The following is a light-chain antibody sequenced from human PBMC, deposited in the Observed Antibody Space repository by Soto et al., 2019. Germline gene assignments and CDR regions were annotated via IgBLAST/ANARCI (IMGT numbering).Light chain of an antibody. CDR2: GAS. CDR3: QQYGSSPWT. J-gene: IGKJ1*01. CDR1: QSVSSSS. Sequence: EIVLTQSPGTLSLSPGERATLSCRASQSVSSSSLAWYQQKPGQAPRLLIYGASSRATGIPDRFSGSGSGTDFTRTISRLEPEDFAVYYCQQYGSSPWTFGQGTKVEIK. V-gene: IGKV3-20*01.